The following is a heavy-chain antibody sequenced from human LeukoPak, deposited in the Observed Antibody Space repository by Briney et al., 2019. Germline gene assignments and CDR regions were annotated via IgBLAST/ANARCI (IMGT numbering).Heavy chain of an antibody. D-gene: IGHD3-22*01. V-gene: IGHV4-34*01. Sequence: SETLSLTCVVYVGSFSGYYWSWIRQPPGKGRAGMGEIYHCESTNYNSSLKGRVTISIDTSKNQFSLKLSSVTAADTAVYYCARGEDYYDSGGYFGDASDIWGQGTMVTVSS. CDR1: VGSFSGYY. J-gene: IGHJ3*02. CDR3: ARGEDYYDSGGYFGDASDI. CDR2: IYHCEST.